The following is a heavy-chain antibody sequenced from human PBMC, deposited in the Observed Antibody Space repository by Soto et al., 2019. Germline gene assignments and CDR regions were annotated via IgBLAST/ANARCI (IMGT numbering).Heavy chain of an antibody. V-gene: IGHV3-33*01. Sequence: PGGSLRLSCAASGFTFSSYGRHWVRQAPGKGLECVAVIWYDGSNKYYADSVKGRLTISRDNSKDTLYLQMNSLRAEDTAVYYCARAVSLYYYGSGSYPPPGGMDVWGQGTTVTVSS. D-gene: IGHD3-10*01. J-gene: IGHJ6*02. CDR1: GFTFSSYG. CDR2: IWYDGSNK. CDR3: ARAVSLYYYGSGSYPPPGGMDV.